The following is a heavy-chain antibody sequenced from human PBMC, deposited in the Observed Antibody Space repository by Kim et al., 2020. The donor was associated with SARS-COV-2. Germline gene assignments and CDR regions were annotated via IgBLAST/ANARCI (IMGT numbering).Heavy chain of an antibody. Sequence: VKGRFTISRDNSKNTLYLQMNSLRAEDTAVYYCARENSRYYYDSSGYWDYWGQGTLVTVSS. CDR3: ARENSRYYYDSSGYWDY. V-gene: IGHV3-30*07. D-gene: IGHD3-22*01. J-gene: IGHJ4*02.